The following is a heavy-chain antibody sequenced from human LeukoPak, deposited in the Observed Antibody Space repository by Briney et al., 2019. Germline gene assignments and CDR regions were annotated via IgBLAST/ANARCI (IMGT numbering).Heavy chain of an antibody. D-gene: IGHD2-15*01. CDR1: GGSISSYY. J-gene: IGHJ4*02. V-gene: IGHV4-59*01. CDR3: ARGGGYCSGGSCYSQFDY. CDR2: IYYSGST. Sequence: SETLSLTCTVPGGSISSYYWSWIRQPPGKGLEWIGYIYYSGSTNYNPSLKSRVTISVDTSKNQFSLKLSSVTAADTAVYYCARGGGYCSGGSCYSQFDYWGQGTLVTVSS.